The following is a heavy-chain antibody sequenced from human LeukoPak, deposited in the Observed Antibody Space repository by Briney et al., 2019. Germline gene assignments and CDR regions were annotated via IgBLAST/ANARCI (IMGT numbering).Heavy chain of an antibody. J-gene: IGHJ4*02. Sequence: GGSLRLSCAASGFTFNTYTMSWVRQAPGKGLEWVSSVSSSNSYIYYADSVKGRFTISRDNAKNSLYLQMNSLRTEDTAVYYCVRDGSSWGNFDYWGQGTLVSVSS. CDR3: VRDGSSWGNFDY. D-gene: IGHD7-27*01. V-gene: IGHV3-21*01. CDR1: GFTFNTYT. CDR2: VSSSNSYI.